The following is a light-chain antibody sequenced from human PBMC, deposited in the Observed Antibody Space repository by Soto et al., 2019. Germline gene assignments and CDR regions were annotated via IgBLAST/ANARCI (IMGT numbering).Light chain of an antibody. CDR3: QQSYTYVRT. CDR2: VAS. Sequence: DIQMTQSPSSLSASVGDRVTITCRASQSIDTHLVWYQQKPATAPKILIYVASSLESGVPSRFSGSGFGTDFTLTINNLQPEDFATYYCQQSYTYVRTFGQGTNVQIK. J-gene: IGKJ2*01. CDR1: QSIDTH. V-gene: IGKV1-39*01.